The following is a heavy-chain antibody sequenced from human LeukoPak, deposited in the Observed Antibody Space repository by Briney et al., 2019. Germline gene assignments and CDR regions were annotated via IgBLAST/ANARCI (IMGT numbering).Heavy chain of an antibody. D-gene: IGHD3-22*01. CDR1: GGSISSYY. V-gene: IGHV4-59*08. CDR3: AGGDYRIMIVSPLIPDY. Sequence: PSETLSLTCAVSGGSISSYYWSWIRQPPGKGLEWIGYIYYSGSTNYNPSLTSRVTISVDTSKNQFSLKLSSVTAADTAVYYCAGGDYRIMIVSPLIPDYWGQGTLVTVSS. CDR2: IYYSGST. J-gene: IGHJ4*02.